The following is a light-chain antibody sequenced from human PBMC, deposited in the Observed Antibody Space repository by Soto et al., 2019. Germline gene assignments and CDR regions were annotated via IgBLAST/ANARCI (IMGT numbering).Light chain of an antibody. CDR1: QSIRRW. Sequence: DIRMTQAPSTLSASVGDRVPLTCRASQSIRRWLAWYQQKPGKAPKLLTYDASSLKSGVPSKFSGSGSGTEFTLTISSLQPDDFATYYCQQYFSYSPTFGLGTKVDIK. CDR3: QQYFSYSPT. J-gene: IGKJ1*01. V-gene: IGKV1-5*01. CDR2: DAS.